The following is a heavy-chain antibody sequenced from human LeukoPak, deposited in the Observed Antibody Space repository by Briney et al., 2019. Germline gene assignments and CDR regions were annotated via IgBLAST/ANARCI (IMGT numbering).Heavy chain of an antibody. J-gene: IGHJ4*02. V-gene: IGHV4-61*02. D-gene: IGHD6-19*01. CDR1: GGSISSGSYY. CDR3: ARDGGWYSPFDY. CDR2: IYTSGST. Sequence: KPSQTLSLTXTVSGGSISSGSYYWSWIRQPAGKGLEWIGRIYTSGSTNYNPSLKSRVTISVDTSKNQFSLKLSSVTAADTAVYYCARDGGWYSPFDYWGQGTLVTVSS.